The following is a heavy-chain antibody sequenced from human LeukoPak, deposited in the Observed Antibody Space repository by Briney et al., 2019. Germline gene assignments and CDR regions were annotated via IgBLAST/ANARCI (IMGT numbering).Heavy chain of an antibody. CDR3: ARGGRQWLVGGKDY. CDR2: VSGSGGST. Sequence: GGSLRLSCAASGFTFSSYAMSWVRQAPGKGLEWVSAVSGSGGSTYYADSVKGRFTISRDNSKNTLYLQMNSLRAEDTAVYYCARGGRQWLVGGKDYWGQGTLVTVSS. CDR1: GFTFSSYA. V-gene: IGHV3-23*01. D-gene: IGHD6-19*01. J-gene: IGHJ4*02.